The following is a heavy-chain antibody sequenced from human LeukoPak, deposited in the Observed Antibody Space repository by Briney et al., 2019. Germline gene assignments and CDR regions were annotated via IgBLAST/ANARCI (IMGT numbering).Heavy chain of an antibody. Sequence: GGSLRLSCAASGFTFSSYGMHWVRQAPGKGLEWVAFIRYDGSNKYYADSVKGRFTISRDNSKNTLYLQMNSLRAEDTAVYYCAKDLTTVTTSDFDHWGQGTLVTVSS. CDR3: AKDLTTVTTSDFDH. CDR2: IRYDGSNK. J-gene: IGHJ4*02. V-gene: IGHV3-30*02. CDR1: GFTFSSYG. D-gene: IGHD4-11*01.